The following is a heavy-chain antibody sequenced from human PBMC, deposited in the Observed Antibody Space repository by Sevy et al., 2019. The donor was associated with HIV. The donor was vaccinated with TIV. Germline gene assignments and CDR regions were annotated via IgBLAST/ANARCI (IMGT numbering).Heavy chain of an antibody. V-gene: IGHV4-38-2*02. J-gene: IGHJ4*02. D-gene: IGHD4-17*01. CDR3: ARTYGDSHYFDD. CDR1: GYSISSGYY. CDR2: IYHRGNT. Sequence: SETLSLTCTVTGYSISSGYYWGWIRQPPGKGLEWIGIIYHRGNTYYNASLKSRITISLDTSKNQFSLKLSSVTAADTAVYYCARTYGDSHYFDDWGQGTLVTVSS.